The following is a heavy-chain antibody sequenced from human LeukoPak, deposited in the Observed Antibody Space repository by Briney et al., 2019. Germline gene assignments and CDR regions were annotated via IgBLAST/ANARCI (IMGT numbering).Heavy chain of an antibody. CDR2: ISAYNGNT. CDR1: GYTFTSYG. Sequence: GASVKVSCKASGYTFTSYGISWVRQAPGQGLEWMGWISAYNGNTKYSQEFQGRVTITRDTSASTAYMELSSLRSEDMAVYYCARVPDYGDYPDYWGQGTLVTVSS. CDR3: ARVPDYGDYPDY. D-gene: IGHD4-17*01. V-gene: IGHV1-18*03. J-gene: IGHJ4*02.